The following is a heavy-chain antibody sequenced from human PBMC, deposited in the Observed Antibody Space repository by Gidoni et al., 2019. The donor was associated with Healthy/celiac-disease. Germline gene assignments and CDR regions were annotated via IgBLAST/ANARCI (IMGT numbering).Heavy chain of an antibody. V-gene: IGHV3-23*01. CDR1: GFPFSSYA. CDR2: ISGSGGST. Sequence: EVQLLESGGGLVQPGGSLRLSCPASGFPFSSYAMSWVRQAPGKGLEGVSAISGSGGSTYYADSVKGRFTISRDNSKNTLYLQMNSLRAEDTAVYYCAKGGKYSGYANIDYWGQGTLVTVSS. CDR3: AKGGKYSGYANIDY. J-gene: IGHJ4*02. D-gene: IGHD5-12*01.